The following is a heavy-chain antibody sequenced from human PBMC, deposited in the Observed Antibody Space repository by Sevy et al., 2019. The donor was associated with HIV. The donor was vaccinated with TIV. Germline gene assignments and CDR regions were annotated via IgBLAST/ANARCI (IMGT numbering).Heavy chain of an antibody. CDR2: ISSSSTYI. J-gene: IGHJ4*02. Sequence: GGSLRLSCAASGFTFSIYTMNWVRQAPGKGLEWVSSISSSSTYIYYADSVRGRFTNSRDNAKNSLYLQMHSLRAEDTAVYYCASGSLDSTGYPFDYWGQGTLVTVSS. D-gene: IGHD3-22*01. CDR1: GFTFSIYT. V-gene: IGHV3-21*01. CDR3: ASGSLDSTGYPFDY.